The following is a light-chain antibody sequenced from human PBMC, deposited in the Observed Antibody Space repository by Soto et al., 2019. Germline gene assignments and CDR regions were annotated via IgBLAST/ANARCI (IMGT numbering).Light chain of an antibody. CDR2: EVT. CDR1: SSDIGDYDY. CDR3: SSYTSSSTWV. V-gene: IGLV2-14*01. Sequence: QSALTQPPSASGSPGQSVTISCTGTSSDIGDYDYVSWYQQHPGKAPKLIIYEVTHRPSGVSNRFSGSKSGNTASLTISGLQAEDEADYSCSSYTSSSTWVFGGGTKLTVL. J-gene: IGLJ3*02.